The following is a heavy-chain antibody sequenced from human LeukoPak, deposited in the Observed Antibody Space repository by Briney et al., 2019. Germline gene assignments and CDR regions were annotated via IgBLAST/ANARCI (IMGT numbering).Heavy chain of an antibody. CDR3: AKDSESGYYEDWFDP. CDR1: GFTFSSYG. Sequence: GGSLRLSCAASGFTFSSYGMSWVRQAPGKGLEWVSAISGSGGSTYYADSVKGQFTIPRDNSKNTLYLQMNSLRAEDTAVYYCAKDSESGYYEDWFDPWGQGTLVTVSS. CDR2: ISGSGGST. D-gene: IGHD3-3*01. J-gene: IGHJ5*02. V-gene: IGHV3-23*01.